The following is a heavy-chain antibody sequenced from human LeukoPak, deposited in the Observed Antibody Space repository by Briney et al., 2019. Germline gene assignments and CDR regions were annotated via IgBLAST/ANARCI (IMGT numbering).Heavy chain of an antibody. CDR1: GGSFSGYC. D-gene: IGHD6-19*01. J-gene: IGHJ4*02. Sequence: PSETLSLTCAVYGGSFSGYCWSWIRQPPGKGLEWIGEINHSGSTNYNPSLKSRVTISVDTSKNQFSLKLSSVTAADTAVYYCARGRSGWNFDYWGQGTLVTVSS. CDR3: ARGRSGWNFDY. V-gene: IGHV4-34*01. CDR2: INHSGST.